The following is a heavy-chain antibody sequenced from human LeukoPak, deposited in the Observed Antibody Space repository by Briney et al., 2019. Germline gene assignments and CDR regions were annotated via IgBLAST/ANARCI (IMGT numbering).Heavy chain of an antibody. J-gene: IGHJ5*02. Sequence: SETLSLTCTVSGVSISSSSYYWGWTRRPPGKGLEWIGSIYYSGSTYYNPSLKSRVTISVDTPKNQFSLKLSSVTAADTAVYYCAGRRATMIVVAKWFDPWGQGTLVTVSS. CDR1: GVSISSSSYY. V-gene: IGHV4-39*07. CDR2: IYYSGST. CDR3: AGRRATMIVVAKWFDP. D-gene: IGHD3-22*01.